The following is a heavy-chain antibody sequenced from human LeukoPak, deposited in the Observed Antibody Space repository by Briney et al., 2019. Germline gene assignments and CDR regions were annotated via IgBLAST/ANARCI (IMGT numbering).Heavy chain of an antibody. Sequence: GGSLRPSCAASGFTFSSYAMSWVRQAPGKGLEWVSAISGSGGSTYYADSVKGRFTISRDNSKNTLYLQMNSLRAEDTAVYYCAKSLQQFGTPTTDYWGQGTLVAVSS. CDR1: GFTFSSYA. J-gene: IGHJ4*02. V-gene: IGHV3-23*01. CDR3: AKSLQQFGTPTTDY. D-gene: IGHD6-13*01. CDR2: ISGSGGST.